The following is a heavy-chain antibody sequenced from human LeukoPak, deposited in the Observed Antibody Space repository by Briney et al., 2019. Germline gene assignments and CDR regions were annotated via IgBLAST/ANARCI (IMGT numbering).Heavy chain of an antibody. J-gene: IGHJ4*02. D-gene: IGHD1-1*01. Sequence: SETLSLTCTVSGGSISSSSYYWGWIRQPPGKGLEWIGSIYYSGSTYYNPSLKSRVTISVDTSKNQFSLKLSSVTAADTAVYYCARRERWGYGAFDYWGQGTLVTVSS. CDR3: ARRERWGYGAFDY. CDR2: IYYSGST. V-gene: IGHV4-39*01. CDR1: GGSISSSSYY.